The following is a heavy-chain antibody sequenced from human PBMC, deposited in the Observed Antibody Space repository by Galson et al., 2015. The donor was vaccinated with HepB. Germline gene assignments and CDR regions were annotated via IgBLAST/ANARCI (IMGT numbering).Heavy chain of an antibody. CDR2: FDPEDGET. J-gene: IGHJ4*02. V-gene: IGHV1-24*01. D-gene: IGHD3-22*01. CDR3: ATGDRRYYYDSSGYSPFDY. Sequence: SVKVSCKVSGYTLTELSMHWVRQAPGKGLEWMGGFDPEDGETIYAQKFQGRVTMTEDTSTDTAYMELSSLRSEDTAVYYCATGDRRYYYDSSGYSPFDYWGQGTLVTVSS. CDR1: GYTLTELS.